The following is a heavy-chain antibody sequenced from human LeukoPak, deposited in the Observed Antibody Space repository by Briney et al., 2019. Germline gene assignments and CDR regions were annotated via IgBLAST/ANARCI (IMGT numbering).Heavy chain of an antibody. CDR3: ARNFYGDSTSFDY. J-gene: IGHJ4*02. CDR1: GESFSGYY. CDR2: IIDTGST. D-gene: IGHD4-17*01. Sequence: SETLSLTCVVYGESFSGYYWTWIRQPPGKGLEWIGEIIDTGSTKYNSSLKSRVTMSVDTSKNQFSLKLSSVTAADTAVYYCARNFYGDSTSFDYWGQGTLVTVSS. V-gene: IGHV4-34*12.